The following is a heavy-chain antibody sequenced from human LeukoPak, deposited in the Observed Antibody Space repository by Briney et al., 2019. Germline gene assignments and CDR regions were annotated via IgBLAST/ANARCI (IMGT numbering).Heavy chain of an antibody. CDR2: INPSGGST. V-gene: IGHV1-46*01. J-gene: IGHJ2*01. D-gene: IGHD5-18*01. CDR3: ATAVDTAMVPTWYFDL. Sequence: ASVKVSCKASGYTFTSYYMHWVRQAPGQGLECMGIINPSGGSTSYAQKFQGRVTMTRDMSTSTVYMELSSLRSEDTAVYYCATAVDTAMVPTWYFDLWGRGTLVTVSS. CDR1: GYTFTSYY.